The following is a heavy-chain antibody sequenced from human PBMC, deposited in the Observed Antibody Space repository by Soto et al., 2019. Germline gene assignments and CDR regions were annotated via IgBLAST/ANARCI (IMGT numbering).Heavy chain of an antibody. D-gene: IGHD3-10*01. CDR2: ISGSGGST. Sequence: EVQLLESGGGLVQPGGSLRLSCAASGFTFSSYAMSWVRQAPGKGLEWVSAISGSGGSTYYADSVKGRFTSSRDNSKNKMYLQMNSLRAEDTAVYYCAKDYYGSGSYYLGPNAFDIWGQGTMVTVSS. V-gene: IGHV3-23*01. CDR3: AKDYYGSGSYYLGPNAFDI. J-gene: IGHJ3*02. CDR1: GFTFSSYA.